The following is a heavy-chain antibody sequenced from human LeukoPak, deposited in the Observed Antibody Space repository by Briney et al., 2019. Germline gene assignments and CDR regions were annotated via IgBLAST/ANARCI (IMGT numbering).Heavy chain of an antibody. CDR3: AKDHKNDFWSGSAWVFDF. CDR1: GFTFSSYG. CDR2: IRYDGSNK. D-gene: IGHD3-3*01. Sequence: GGSLRLSCAASGFTFSSYGMHWVRQAPGKGLEWVAFIRYDGSNKYYADSVKGRFTISRDNSKNTLYLQMNSLRAEDTAVYYCAKDHKNDFWSGSAWVFDFWGQGTLVTVSS. V-gene: IGHV3-30*02. J-gene: IGHJ4*02.